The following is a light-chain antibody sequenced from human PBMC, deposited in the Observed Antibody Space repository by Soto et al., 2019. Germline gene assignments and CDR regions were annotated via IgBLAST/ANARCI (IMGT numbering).Light chain of an antibody. CDR1: SSDIGGYNY. Sequence: QSALTQPPSASGSPGQSVTISCTGTSSDIGGYNYVSWYKQHPGKAPKLMIYEVSQRPSGVPARFSGSKSGNTASLTVSGLQADDEADYYCCSYAGSTKWIFGGGTKLTVL. CDR3: CSYAGSTKWI. CDR2: EVS. V-gene: IGLV2-8*01. J-gene: IGLJ2*01.